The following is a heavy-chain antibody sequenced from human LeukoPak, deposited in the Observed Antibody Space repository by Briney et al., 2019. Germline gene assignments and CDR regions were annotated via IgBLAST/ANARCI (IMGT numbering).Heavy chain of an antibody. CDR2: IYYSGST. D-gene: IGHD3-9*01. CDR3: ARGTPLLRYFDWSRPYFDY. V-gene: IGHV4-31*03. CDR1: GGSISSGGYY. Sequence: SETLSLTCTVSGGSISSGGYYWSWIRQHPGKGLEWIGYIYYSGSTCYNPSLKSRVTISVDTSKNQFSLKLSSVTAADTAVYYCARGTPLLRYFDWSRPYFDYWGQGTLVTVSS. J-gene: IGHJ4*02.